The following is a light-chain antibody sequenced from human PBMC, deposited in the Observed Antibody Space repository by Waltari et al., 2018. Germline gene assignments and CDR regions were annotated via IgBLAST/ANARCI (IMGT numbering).Light chain of an antibody. V-gene: IGKV3-20*01. Sequence: EVVVTQSPGTLSLSPGERATLSCRASESVSSSYIDWYQQKSGQAPRLLIFAASSRATGIPDRFSGSGSGSDFALTINRLEPEDFAVYYCQYFGASPYAFGQGTKLEIK. CDR1: ESVSSSY. CDR2: AAS. J-gene: IGKJ2*01. CDR3: QYFGASPYA.